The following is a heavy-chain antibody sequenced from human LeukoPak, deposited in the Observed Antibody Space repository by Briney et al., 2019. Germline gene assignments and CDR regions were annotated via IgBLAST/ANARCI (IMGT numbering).Heavy chain of an antibody. CDR2: VYYTGTT. V-gene: IGHV4-59*12. D-gene: IGHD2-15*01. CDR3: AREIGYCAGGSCYFGAFDM. CDR1: GGSISTYY. J-gene: IGHJ3*02. Sequence: SETLSLTCTVSGGSISTYYWNWIRQSPGRGLEWIGYVYYTGTTNYNPSLSSRVSISVDTSKDQFSLILTSVTAADTAVYFCAREIGYCAGGSCYFGAFDMWGQGTKVRVSS.